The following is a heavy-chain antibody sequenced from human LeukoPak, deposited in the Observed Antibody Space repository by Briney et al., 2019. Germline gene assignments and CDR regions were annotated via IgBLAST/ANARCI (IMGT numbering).Heavy chain of an antibody. D-gene: IGHD3-22*01. CDR2: ISGSGGST. Sequence: GGSLRLSCAASGFTFSSYAMSWVRQAPGKGLEWVSAISGSGGSTYYADSVKGRFTISRDNSKNTLYLQMNSLGAEDTAVYYCAKGGSSGPYRLYNWFDPWGQGTLVTVSS. CDR1: GFTFSSYA. J-gene: IGHJ5*02. V-gene: IGHV3-23*01. CDR3: AKGGSSGPYRLYNWFDP.